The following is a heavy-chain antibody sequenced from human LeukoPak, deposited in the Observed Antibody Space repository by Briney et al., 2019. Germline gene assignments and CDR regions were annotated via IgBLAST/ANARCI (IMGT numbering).Heavy chain of an antibody. CDR1: GFTFSSYA. V-gene: IGHV3-23*01. CDR3: ARDTAMVTGGAGDY. Sequence: GGSLRLSCAASGFTFSSYAMTWVRQAPRKGLQWVSIIGGSGDSIYYADSVKGRFTISRDNSQNTLYLQMNSLSAEDTAVYYCARDTAMVTGGAGDYWGQGTLVTVSS. D-gene: IGHD5-18*01. CDR2: IGGSGDSI. J-gene: IGHJ4*02.